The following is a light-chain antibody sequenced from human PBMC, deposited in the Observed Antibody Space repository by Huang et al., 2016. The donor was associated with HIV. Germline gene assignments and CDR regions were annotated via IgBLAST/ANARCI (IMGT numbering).Light chain of an antibody. CDR3: QQYYNWPPYT. V-gene: IGKV3-15*01. CDR2: GAS. J-gene: IGKJ2*01. Sequence: EVVMTQSPATLSLSPGERATLSCRASQSVSNNLAWYQQKPGQAPRLLIYGASTRTTGIPGRFSGSGSGTEFTLTISSLQSEDFVVYYCQQYYNWPPYTFGQGTKLEIK. CDR1: QSVSNN.